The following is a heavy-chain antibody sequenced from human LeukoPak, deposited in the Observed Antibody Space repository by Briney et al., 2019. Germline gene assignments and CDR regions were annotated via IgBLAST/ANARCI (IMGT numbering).Heavy chain of an antibody. Sequence: PSETLSLTCTVSGGSISSGSYYWSWIRQPAGKGLEWIGRIYRNVNTNYNPSLKSRVTISVDTSKNQFSLKLSSVTAADTAVYYCAREERESLIFDYWGQGTLVTVSS. J-gene: IGHJ4*02. V-gene: IGHV4-61*02. CDR2: IYRNVNT. CDR3: AREERESLIFDY. CDR1: GGSISSGSYY. D-gene: IGHD3-10*01.